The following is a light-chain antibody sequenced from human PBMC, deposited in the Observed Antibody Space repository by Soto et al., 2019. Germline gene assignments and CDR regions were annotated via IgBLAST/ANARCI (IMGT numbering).Light chain of an antibody. CDR3: QQGHSNPIT. CDR1: DTIIPY. J-gene: IGKJ5*01. Sequence: DIQVTQSPSSLSASVGDRVTVTCRTSDTIIPYLNWYQTKPGKAPKLLIHPASTLQSGVPSRFSGSGSGTDFTLTISSLQPEDFATYYCQQGHSNPITIGQGTRLEI. V-gene: IGKV1-39*01. CDR2: PAS.